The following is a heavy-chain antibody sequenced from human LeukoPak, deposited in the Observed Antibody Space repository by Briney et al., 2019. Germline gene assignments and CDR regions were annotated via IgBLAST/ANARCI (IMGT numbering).Heavy chain of an antibody. CDR1: GGSFSGYY. CDR3: ARGLRLAGN. CDR2: INHSGST. J-gene: IGHJ4*02. V-gene: IGHV4-34*01. Sequence: SETLSLTCAVYGGSFSGYYWSWIRQPPGKGLEWIGEINHSGSTNYNTSLKSRVTISVDTYKNQFYLKLSSVAAADTAVYYCARGLRLAGNWGQGTLVTVSS. D-gene: IGHD6-19*01.